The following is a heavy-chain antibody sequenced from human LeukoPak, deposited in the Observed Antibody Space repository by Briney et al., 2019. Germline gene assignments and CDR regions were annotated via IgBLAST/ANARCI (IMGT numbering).Heavy chain of an antibody. CDR2: IHYSGTT. V-gene: IGHV4-59*08. CDR3: AVTAMELDAFDI. J-gene: IGHJ3*02. D-gene: IGHD5-18*01. Sequence: SETLSLTCTVSGGSISGYYWSWIRLPPGKGLEWIAYIHYSGTTNYNPSLRSRVTISVDTSKNQFSLKLSSVTAADTAVYYCAVTAMELDAFDIWGQGTMVTVSS. CDR1: GGSISGYY.